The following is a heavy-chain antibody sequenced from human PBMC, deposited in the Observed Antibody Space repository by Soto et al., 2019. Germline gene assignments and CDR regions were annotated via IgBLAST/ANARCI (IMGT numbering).Heavy chain of an antibody. CDR3: ASNTGSYVRAFDI. V-gene: IGHV3-53*01. CDR1: GFTVSSDY. J-gene: IGHJ3*02. D-gene: IGHD1-26*01. Sequence: GGSLRLSCAASGFTVSSDYMSWVRQAPGKGLEWVSLIYSGGTTYYADSVKGRFTISRDNSKNTLYLQMNSLSAEDTAVYYCASNTGSYVRAFDIWGQGAVVTVSS. CDR2: IYSGGTT.